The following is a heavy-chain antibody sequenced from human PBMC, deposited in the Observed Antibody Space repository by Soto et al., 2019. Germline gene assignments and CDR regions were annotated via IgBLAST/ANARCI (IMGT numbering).Heavy chain of an antibody. V-gene: IGHV3-49*04. CDR3: TRDREEQLAYFDY. CDR2: IRSKAYGGTI. Sequence: SGGSLRLSCTASGFTFGDYAMSWVRQAPGKGLEWVGFIRSKAYGGTIEYAASVKGRFTISRDDSKSIAYLQMNSLKTEDTAVYYCTRDREEQLAYFDYWGQGTLVTVSS. CDR1: GFTFGDYA. J-gene: IGHJ4*02. D-gene: IGHD6-13*01.